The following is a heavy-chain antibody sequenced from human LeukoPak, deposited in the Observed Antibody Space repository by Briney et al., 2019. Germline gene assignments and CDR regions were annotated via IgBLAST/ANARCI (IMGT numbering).Heavy chain of an antibody. Sequence: GGSLRLSCAASGFTFSDYYMSWIRQAPGKGLEWASYISTSSSYTNYADSVKGRFTISRDNAENSLYLHMNSLRAEDTAVYYCAAGYSAYYFDYWGQGTLVTVSS. V-gene: IGHV3-11*03. CDR2: ISTSSSYT. CDR1: GFTFSDYY. CDR3: AAGYSAYYFDY. D-gene: IGHD5-18*01. J-gene: IGHJ4*02.